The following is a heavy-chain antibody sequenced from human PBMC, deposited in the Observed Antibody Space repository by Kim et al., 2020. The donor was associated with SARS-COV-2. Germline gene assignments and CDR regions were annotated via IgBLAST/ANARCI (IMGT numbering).Heavy chain of an antibody. CDR1: GFTFGDYA. CDR2: IRSKAYGGTT. Sequence: GGSLRLSCTASGFTFGDYAMSWVRQAPGKGLEWVGFIRSKAYGGTTEYAASVKGRFTISRDDSKSITYLHMNSLKTEDTAVYYCTRDSIQVVVITPSYYYYYYMDVWGKGTTVTVSS. CDR3: TRDSIQVVVITPSYYYYYYMDV. D-gene: IGHD3-22*01. J-gene: IGHJ6*03. V-gene: IGHV3-49*04.